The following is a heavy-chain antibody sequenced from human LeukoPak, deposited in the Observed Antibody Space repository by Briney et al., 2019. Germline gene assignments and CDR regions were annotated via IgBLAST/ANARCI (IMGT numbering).Heavy chain of an antibody. CDR2: LHYSGST. CDR1: GGSISSSYYY. J-gene: IGHJ4*02. V-gene: IGHV4-39*01. Sequence: SPSETLSLTCTVSGGSISSSYYYWGWIRQPPGKGLEWIGSLHYSGSTHYNPSLKSRITISGDTSKSQFSLKLNSVTAADTAVYYCARLCTGGGCDSNDLLYWGQGTLVTVSS. CDR3: ARLCTGGGCDSNDLLY. D-gene: IGHD2-15*01.